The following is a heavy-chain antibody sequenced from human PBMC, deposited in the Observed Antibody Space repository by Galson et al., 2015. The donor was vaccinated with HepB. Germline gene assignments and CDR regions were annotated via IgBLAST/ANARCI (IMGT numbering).Heavy chain of an antibody. CDR1: GYTFTDYV. J-gene: IGHJ6*03. CDR2: MNTNTGKP. V-gene: IGHV7-4-1*02. CDR3: ARSPLRFLDWLPYYDYYYMDV. Sequence: SVKVSCKASGYTFTDYVVNWVRQAPGQGLEWMGWMNTNTGKPTYAPGYAGRFVFSLDTSVTTAYLQISSLEADDTAVYYCARSPLRFLDWLPYYDYYYMDVWGEGPTVTVPS. D-gene: IGHD3-3*01.